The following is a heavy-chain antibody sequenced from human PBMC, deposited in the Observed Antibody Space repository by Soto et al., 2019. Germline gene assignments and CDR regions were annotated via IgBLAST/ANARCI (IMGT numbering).Heavy chain of an antibody. Sequence: QGQLVQSGAEVKKPGASVKVSLTASGYTLTRDGISWVRQAPGQGLEWMGWISGYNGDTNYAQKFQGRVTMTIDTSTSTAYMELRSLTSDDTTVYYCAKNGQPPYYYYGMDVWGQGTTVTVSS. CDR2: ISGYNGDT. CDR1: GYTLTRDG. V-gene: IGHV1-18*01. J-gene: IGHJ6*02. D-gene: IGHD2-8*01. CDR3: AKNGQPPYYYYGMDV.